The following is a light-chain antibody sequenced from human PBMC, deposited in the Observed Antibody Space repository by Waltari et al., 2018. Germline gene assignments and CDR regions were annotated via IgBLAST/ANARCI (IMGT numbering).Light chain of an antibody. Sequence: EVVMTQSPATLSVSPGERATLSCRASQSIINNLAWYQQKPGQAPRLLIYGASTRDTGIPARFSGSGSGTEFTLTISSLQSEDFAVYYCQQYNNWFTFGQGTKLEIK. V-gene: IGKV3-15*01. CDR1: QSIINN. CDR2: GAS. CDR3: QQYNNWFT. J-gene: IGKJ2*01.